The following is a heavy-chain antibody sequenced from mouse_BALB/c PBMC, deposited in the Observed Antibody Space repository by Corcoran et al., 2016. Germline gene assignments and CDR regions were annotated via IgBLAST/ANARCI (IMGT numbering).Heavy chain of an antibody. CDR3: ARGARGYAMDY. CDR2: IFPGSGNT. D-gene: IGHD3-3*01. CDR1: GYSFTSYY. Sequence: QVQLQQSGPELVKPGASVKISCKASGYSFTSYYIHWVKQRPGQGLEWIGWIFPGSGNTKYNEKFKGKATLTADTSSSTAYMQLSSLTSEDSAVYFCARGARGYAMDYWGQGTSVTVSS. V-gene: IGHV1-66*01. J-gene: IGHJ4*01.